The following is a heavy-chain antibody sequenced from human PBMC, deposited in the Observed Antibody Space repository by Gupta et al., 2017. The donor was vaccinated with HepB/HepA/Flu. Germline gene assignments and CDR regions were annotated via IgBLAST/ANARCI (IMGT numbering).Heavy chain of an antibody. V-gene: IGHV3-7*01. Sequence: EVQLVESGGGLVQPGGSLRLSCASSGFTFSSYWMSWVRQAPGKGLEWVANIKQDGSEKYYVDSVKGRFTISRDNAKNSLYLQMNSLRAEDTAVYYCARVMGWVGVPFDYWGQGTLVTVSS. D-gene: IGHD1-26*01. CDR1: GFTFSSYW. CDR2: IKQDGSEK. CDR3: ARVMGWVGVPFDY. J-gene: IGHJ4*02.